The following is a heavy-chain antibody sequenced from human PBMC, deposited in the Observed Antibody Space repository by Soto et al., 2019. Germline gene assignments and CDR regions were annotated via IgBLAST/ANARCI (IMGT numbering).Heavy chain of an antibody. CDR2: ISGSGGST. D-gene: IGHD3-3*01. J-gene: IGHJ3*02. V-gene: IGHV3-23*01. Sequence: EVQLLESGGGLVQPGGSLRLSCAASGFTFSSYAMSWVRQAPGKGLEWVSAISGSGGSTYYADSVKGRFTISRDNSKNTLYLQMNSLRADDTAVYYGAKEDPRTFTIVWPQTYQAGAFDIWGQGTMVTVSS. CDR1: GFTFSSYA. CDR3: AKEDPRTFTIVWPQTYQAGAFDI.